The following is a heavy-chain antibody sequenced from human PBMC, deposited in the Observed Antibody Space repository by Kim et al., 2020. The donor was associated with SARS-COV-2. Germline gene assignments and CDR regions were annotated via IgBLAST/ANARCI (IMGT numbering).Heavy chain of an antibody. D-gene: IGHD5-12*01. Sequence: QNFQGRVSLTTDPSASTAYMELISLRSDDSAVYYCARNILRTTTLDYWGQGTLVTVSS. CDR3: ARNILRTTTLDY. V-gene: IGHV1-3*01. J-gene: IGHJ4*02.